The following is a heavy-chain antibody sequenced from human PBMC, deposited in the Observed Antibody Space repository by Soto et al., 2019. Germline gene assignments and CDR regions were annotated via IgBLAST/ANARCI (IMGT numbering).Heavy chain of an antibody. CDR2: ITSQTYGGTT. CDR3: TRGGAVAAPYY. Sequence: GSLRLSCRASGFTFADYAVSWFRQAPGKGLEWLGFITSQTYGGTTEYAPSVKGRFTISRDDSKIIAYLQMNSLKTVDTAVYFCTRGGAVAAPYYWGQGT. D-gene: IGHD6-13*01. CDR1: GFTFADYA. V-gene: IGHV3-49*03. J-gene: IGHJ4*02.